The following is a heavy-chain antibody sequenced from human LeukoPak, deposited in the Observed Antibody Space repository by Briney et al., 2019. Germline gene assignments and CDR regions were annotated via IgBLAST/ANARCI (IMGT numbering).Heavy chain of an antibody. CDR2: IYTSGST. Sequence: SETLSLTCTVSGGSISSYYWSWIRQPAGKGLEWMGRIYTSGSTNYNPSLKSRVTMSVDTSRNQFSLKLSSVTAADTAVYYCERERYSGYDSPYYYYYYMDVWGKGTTVTVSS. CDR1: GGSISSYY. V-gene: IGHV4-4*07. J-gene: IGHJ6*03. CDR3: ERERYSGYDSPYYYYYYMDV. D-gene: IGHD5-12*01.